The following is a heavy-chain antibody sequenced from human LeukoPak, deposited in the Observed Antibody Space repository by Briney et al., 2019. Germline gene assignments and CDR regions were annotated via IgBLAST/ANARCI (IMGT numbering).Heavy chain of an antibody. D-gene: IGHD6-19*01. J-gene: IGHJ4*02. Sequence: GASVKVSCKASGYTFTSYAMHWVRQAPGQRLGWMGWINAGNGNTKYSQKFQGRVTITRDASASTAYMELSSLRSEDTAVYYCARDPRYSSGWYDYWGQGTLVTVSS. CDR1: GYTFTSYA. V-gene: IGHV1-3*01. CDR2: INAGNGNT. CDR3: ARDPRYSSGWYDY.